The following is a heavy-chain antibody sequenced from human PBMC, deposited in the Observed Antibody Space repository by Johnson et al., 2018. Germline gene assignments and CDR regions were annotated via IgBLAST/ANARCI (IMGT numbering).Heavy chain of an antibody. J-gene: IGHJ1*01. Sequence: VQLQESGGGLVQPGGSLRLSCAASGFTFSSYWMHWVRQAPGKGLVWVANIKQDGSEKYYVDSVKGRFTISRDNAKNSLYLQMNSLRDEDTAVYYCARVRPPTRDCQHWGQGTLVTVSS. CDR2: IKQDGSEK. D-gene: IGHD5-12*01. V-gene: IGHV3-7*01. CDR3: ARVRPPTRDCQH. CDR1: GFTFSSYW.